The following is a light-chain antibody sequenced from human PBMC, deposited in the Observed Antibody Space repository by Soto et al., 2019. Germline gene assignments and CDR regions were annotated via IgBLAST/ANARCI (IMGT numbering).Light chain of an antibody. J-gene: IGKJ1*01. CDR2: DAS. V-gene: IGKV1-39*01. Sequence: DIQVTQSPSSLSATVGDIFTITFRSSQTIGNYLNWYQQQPGKVPKLLIYDASYLQSGVPSRFSGSGSGTDFTLTISSLQPEDFATYYCQQSYSTPRTFGQGTKVDIK. CDR3: QQSYSTPRT. CDR1: QTIGNY.